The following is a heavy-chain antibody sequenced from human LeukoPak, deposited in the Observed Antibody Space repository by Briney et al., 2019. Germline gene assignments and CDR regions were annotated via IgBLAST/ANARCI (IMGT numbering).Heavy chain of an antibody. V-gene: IGHV4-59*11. Sequence: SETLSLTCTVSGGSISSHYWSWIRQPPGKGLEWIGYIYYSGSTNHNPSLKSRVTISVDTSKNQFSLKLSSVTAADTAVYYCARTYSSSWIYYYYYMDVWGKGTTVTVSS. CDR3: ARTYSSSWIYYYYYMDV. J-gene: IGHJ6*03. CDR1: GGSISSHY. CDR2: IYYSGST. D-gene: IGHD6-13*01.